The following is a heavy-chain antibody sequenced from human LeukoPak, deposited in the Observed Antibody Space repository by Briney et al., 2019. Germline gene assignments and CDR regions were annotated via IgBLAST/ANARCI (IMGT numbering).Heavy chain of an antibody. V-gene: IGHV3-23*01. J-gene: IGHJ4*02. CDR2: ISGSGGST. CDR3: AKDRVVVTALIFDY. CDR1: GFTFSIYA. D-gene: IGHD2-21*02. Sequence: GGSLRLSCAASGFTFSIYAMTWVRQAPGKGLEWVSTISGSGGSTYYADSVKGRFTISRDNSKNTLYLQMNRLRAEDTAVYYCAKDRVVVTALIFDYWGQGTLVTVSS.